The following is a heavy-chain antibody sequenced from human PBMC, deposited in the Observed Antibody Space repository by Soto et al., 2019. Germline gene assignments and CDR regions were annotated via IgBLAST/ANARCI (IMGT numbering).Heavy chain of an antibody. CDR3: ARVISTYYDSSGYYCDY. D-gene: IGHD3-22*01. Sequence: SETLSLTCTVSGGSISSGGYYWSWIRQHPGKGLEWIGYIYYSGSTYYNPSLKSRVTISVDTSKNQLSLKLSSVTAADTAVYYCARVISTYYDSSGYYCDYWGQGTLVTVSS. CDR2: IYYSGST. V-gene: IGHV4-31*03. CDR1: GGSISSGGYY. J-gene: IGHJ4*02.